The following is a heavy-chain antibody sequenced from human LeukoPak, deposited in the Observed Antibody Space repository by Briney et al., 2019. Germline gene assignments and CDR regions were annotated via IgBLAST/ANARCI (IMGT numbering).Heavy chain of an antibody. CDR1: GFTFNSYW. CDR2: ISGSGGST. Sequence: GGSLRLSCAASGFTFNSYWMSWVRQAPGMGLEWVSAISGSGGSTYYADSVRGRFTISRDNSKNTVYLQMNSLRAEDTAVYFCAKEALPGIAVAGRVYWGQGTLVTVSS. CDR3: AKEALPGIAVAGRVY. J-gene: IGHJ4*02. V-gene: IGHV3-23*01. D-gene: IGHD6-19*01.